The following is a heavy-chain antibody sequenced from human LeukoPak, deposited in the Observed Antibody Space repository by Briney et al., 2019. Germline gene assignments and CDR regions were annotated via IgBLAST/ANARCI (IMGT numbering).Heavy chain of an antibody. D-gene: IGHD6-13*01. CDR1: GGSITNYY. V-gene: IGHV4-34*01. J-gene: IGHJ4*02. Sequence: PSETLSLTCTVSGGSITNYYWSCIRQPPGKGLEWIGEINHSGSTNYNPSLKSRVTISVDTSKNQFSLKLSSVTAADTAVYYCARSSRGAAAGFDYWGQGTLVTVSS. CDR2: INHSGST. CDR3: ARSSRGAAAGFDY.